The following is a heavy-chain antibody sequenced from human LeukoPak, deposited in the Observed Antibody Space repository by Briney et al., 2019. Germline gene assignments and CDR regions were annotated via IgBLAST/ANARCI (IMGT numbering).Heavy chain of an antibody. CDR2: IYYSGST. CDR1: GGSISSGDYY. CDR3: ARHSATGYCSGGSCPFFDY. D-gene: IGHD2-15*01. J-gene: IGHJ4*02. V-gene: IGHV4-30-4*01. Sequence: SETLSLTCTVSGGSISSGDYYWSWIRQPPGKGLEWIGYIYYSGSTYYNPSLKSRVTISVDTSKNQFSLKLSSVTAADTAVYYCARHSATGYCSGGSCPFFDYWGQGTLVTVSS.